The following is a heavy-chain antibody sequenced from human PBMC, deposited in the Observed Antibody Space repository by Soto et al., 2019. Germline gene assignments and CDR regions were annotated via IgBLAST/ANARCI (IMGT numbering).Heavy chain of an antibody. D-gene: IGHD3-9*01. J-gene: IGHJ5*02. V-gene: IGHV4-59*11. CDR3: AKENRDYDILTGRFDP. Sequence: LSLTCTVSGGSINNHYWSWIRQPPGKGLEWIGYIYYTGSTNYNPSLESRVTMSVDTSKNRVSLNLTSLTAADTAIYYCAKENRDYDILTGRFDPWGQGTLVTVSS. CDR2: IYYTGST. CDR1: GGSINNHY.